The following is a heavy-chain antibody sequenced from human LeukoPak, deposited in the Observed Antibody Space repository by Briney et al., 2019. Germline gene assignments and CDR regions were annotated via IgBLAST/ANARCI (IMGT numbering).Heavy chain of an antibody. Sequence: AAVTVSFKASGYMFTSYGISWVRQAPGQGLERMGWICAYNGNTNYAQKLQGRVTMTTDTSTSTAYMELRSLRSDDTAVYYCARGSKHYYDSSGYPYWGQGTLVTVSS. V-gene: IGHV1-18*01. J-gene: IGHJ4*02. CDR2: ICAYNGNT. CDR3: ARGSKHYYDSSGYPY. D-gene: IGHD3-22*01. CDR1: GYMFTSYG.